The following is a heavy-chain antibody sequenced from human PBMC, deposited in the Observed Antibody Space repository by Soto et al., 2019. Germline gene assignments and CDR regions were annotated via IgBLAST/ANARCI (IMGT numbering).Heavy chain of an antibody. CDR2: IYPGDSDT. D-gene: IGHD4-17*01. CDR3: ARVHGDYTYYFDY. V-gene: IGHV5-51*01. Sequence: PGESLKISCQTSGYSFTSYWIGWVRQMPGKGLEWMGIIYPGDSDTRYSPSFQGQVTISADKSISTAYLQWSSLKASDTAMYYCARVHGDYTYYFDYWGQGTLVTVSS. CDR1: GYSFTSYW. J-gene: IGHJ4*02.